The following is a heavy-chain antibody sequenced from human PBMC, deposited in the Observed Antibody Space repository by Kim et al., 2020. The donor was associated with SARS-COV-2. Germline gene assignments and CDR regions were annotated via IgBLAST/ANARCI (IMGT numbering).Heavy chain of an antibody. CDR1: GFTFSSYA. J-gene: IGHJ4*02. CDR2: ISGSGGST. D-gene: IGHD2-15*01. Sequence: GGSLRLSCAASGFTFSSYAMSWVRQAPGKGLEWVSAISGSGGSTYYADSVKGRFTISRDNSKNTLYLQMNSLRAEDTAVYYCANLGYCSGGSCYSLATVVTEVDYWGQGTLVTVSS. V-gene: IGHV3-23*01. CDR3: ANLGYCSGGSCYSLATVVTEVDY.